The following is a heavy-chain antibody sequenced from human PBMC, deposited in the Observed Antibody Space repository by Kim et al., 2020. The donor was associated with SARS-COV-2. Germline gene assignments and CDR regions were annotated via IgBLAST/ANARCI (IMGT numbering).Heavy chain of an antibody. V-gene: IGHV4-34*01. CDR3: ARGGSAQPYIAAAGYYYGMDV. CDR2: INHSGST. Sequence: SETLSLTCAVYGGSFSGYYWSWIRQPPGKGLEWIGEINHSGSTNYNPSLKSRVTISVDTSKNQFSLKLSYVTAADTAVYYCARGGSAQPYIAAAGYYYGMDVWGQGTTVTVSS. J-gene: IGHJ6*02. D-gene: IGHD6-13*01. CDR1: GGSFSGYY.